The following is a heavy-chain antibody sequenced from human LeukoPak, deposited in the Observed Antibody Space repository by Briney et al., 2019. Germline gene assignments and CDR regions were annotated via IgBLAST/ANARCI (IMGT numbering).Heavy chain of an antibody. D-gene: IGHD3-22*01. CDR2: IIGDGGST. Sequence: GGSLRLSCAASGFTFDNYAMHWVRQAPGKGLEWVSLIIGDGGSTYYADSEKGRFTISRDNSKNSLYLQMNSLRTEDTALYYCAKDMWVYYDSSGCPFDYWGQGTLVTVSS. J-gene: IGHJ4*02. CDR3: AKDMWVYYDSSGCPFDY. CDR1: GFTFDNYA. V-gene: IGHV3-43*02.